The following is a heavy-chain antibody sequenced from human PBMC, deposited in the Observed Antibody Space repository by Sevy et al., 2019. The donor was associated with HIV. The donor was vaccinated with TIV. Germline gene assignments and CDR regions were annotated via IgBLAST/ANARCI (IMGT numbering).Heavy chain of an antibody. CDR2: ISAYNGNT. J-gene: IGHJ6*02. V-gene: IGHV1-18*01. CDR3: ARDIDPYDSSGYHMDV. D-gene: IGHD3-22*01. Sequence: ASVKVSCKASGYTFTSYGISWVRQAPGQGLEWMGWISAYNGNTNYAQKLQGRVTMTTDTSTSTAYMELRSLRSDDTAVYYCARDIDPYDSSGYHMDVWGLGTTVTVSS. CDR1: GYTFTSYG.